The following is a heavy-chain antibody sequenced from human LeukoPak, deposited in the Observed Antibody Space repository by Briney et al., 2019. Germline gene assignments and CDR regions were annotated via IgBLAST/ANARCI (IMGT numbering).Heavy chain of an antibody. J-gene: IGHJ6*02. CDR1: GGSISSGDSY. D-gene: IGHD3-3*01. V-gene: IGHV4-30-4*01. CDR3: ARVRYYDFWSGYYSDYGMDV. CDR2: IYYSGST. Sequence: SETLSLTCTVSGGSISSGDSYWSWIRQPPGKGLEWIGYIYYSGSTYYNPSLKSRVTISVDTSKNQFSLKLSSVTAADTAVYYCARVRYYDFWSGYYSDYGMDVWGQGTTVTVSS.